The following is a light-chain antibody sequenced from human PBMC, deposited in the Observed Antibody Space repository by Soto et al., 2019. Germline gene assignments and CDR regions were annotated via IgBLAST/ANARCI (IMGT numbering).Light chain of an antibody. CDR3: AAWDDSLRGPV. V-gene: IGLV1-47*02. CDR1: SSNIGTNY. CDR2: SNN. Sequence: QSVLTQPPSASGTPGQRATISCSGSSSNIGTNYVYWYQQLPGTAPKLLIYSNNQRPSGVPDRFSGSKSGTSASLPISGLRSEDEADYYCAAWDDSLRGPVFGGGTKLTVL. J-gene: IGLJ2*01.